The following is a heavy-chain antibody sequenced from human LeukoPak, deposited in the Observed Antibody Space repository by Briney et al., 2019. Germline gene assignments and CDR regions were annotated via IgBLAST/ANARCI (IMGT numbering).Heavy chain of an antibody. D-gene: IGHD3-10*02. Sequence: GGSLRLSCEASGFTFTKFWMSWVRQAPGKGLEWVANIQEDGKKENYVDSVRGRFTISRDNAKNSLYLQMNSLRAEDTAVYYCAELGITMIGGVWGKGTTVTISS. CDR2: IQEDGKKE. V-gene: IGHV3-7*01. CDR1: GFTFTKFW. CDR3: AELGITMIGGV. J-gene: IGHJ6*04.